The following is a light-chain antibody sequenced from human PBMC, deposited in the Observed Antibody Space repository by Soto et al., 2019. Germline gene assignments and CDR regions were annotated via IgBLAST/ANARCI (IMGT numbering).Light chain of an antibody. CDR2: EVS. CDR1: SSDVENYNF. V-gene: IGLV2-23*02. CDR3: CSYAGSSTFDVM. J-gene: IGLJ3*02. Sequence: QSVLTQPASVSGSPGQSITISCTGTSSDVENYNFVSWYQQHPGKAPKLMIYEVSKRPSGVSNRFSGSKSGNTASLTISGLQAEDEADYYCCSYAGSSTFDVMFGGGTQLTVL.